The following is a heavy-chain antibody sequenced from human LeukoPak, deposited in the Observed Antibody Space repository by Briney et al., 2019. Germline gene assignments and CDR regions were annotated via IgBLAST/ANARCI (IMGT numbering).Heavy chain of an antibody. D-gene: IGHD3-22*01. J-gene: IGHJ4*02. Sequence: GGSLRLSCAASGFTFDDYAMHWVRQAPGKGLEWVSSINWNSVSFIYADSVKGRFTISRDNAKNSLYLQMNNLSSEDTAVYYCATGGEDYYDSRLECWGLGSLVTVSS. CDR3: ATGGEDYYDSRLEC. V-gene: IGHV3-9*01. CDR2: INWNSVSF. CDR1: GFTFDDYA.